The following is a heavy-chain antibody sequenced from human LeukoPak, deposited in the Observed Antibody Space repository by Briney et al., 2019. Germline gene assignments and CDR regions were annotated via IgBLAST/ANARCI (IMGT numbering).Heavy chain of an antibody. Sequence: GGSLRLSCAASGFTFNSYGMHWVRQAPGKGLEWVAVISYHESKRYYADSVKGRFTISRDNSKSMLYLQMNSLRAEDTAVYYCARGPIVGPTKGFDPWGQGTLVTVSS. V-gene: IGHV3-30*03. CDR3: ARGPIVGPTKGFDP. CDR2: ISYHESKR. D-gene: IGHD1-26*01. J-gene: IGHJ5*02. CDR1: GFTFNSYG.